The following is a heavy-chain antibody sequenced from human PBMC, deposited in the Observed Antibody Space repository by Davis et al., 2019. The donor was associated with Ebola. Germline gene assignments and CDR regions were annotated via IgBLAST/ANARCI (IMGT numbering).Heavy chain of an antibody. CDR3: AARYCSSTKCQAFEY. V-gene: IGHV3-21*04. D-gene: IGHD2-2*01. J-gene: IGHJ4*02. Sequence: GGSLRLSCAASGFTFSSYSMNWVRQAPGKGLEWVSSISSSSSYIYYADSVKGRFTISRDNAKNSLYLQMNSLRVEDTAFYYCAARYCSSTKCQAFEYGGQGTLVTVSS. CDR1: GFTFSSYS. CDR2: ISSSSSYI.